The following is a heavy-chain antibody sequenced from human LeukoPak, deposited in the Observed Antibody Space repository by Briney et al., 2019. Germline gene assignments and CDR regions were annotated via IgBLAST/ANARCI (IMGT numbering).Heavy chain of an antibody. V-gene: IGHV4-61*02. D-gene: IGHD2-15*01. CDR1: GGSISSGTYY. CDR2: IYTSGST. Sequence: PSETLSLTCTVSGGSISSGTYYWSWIRQPAGKGLEWIGRIYTSGSTNYNPSLKSRVTISVDKSKNQFSLKLSSVTAADTAVYYCARTTRYCSGGSCYSPFDYWGQGTLVTVSS. J-gene: IGHJ4*02. CDR3: ARTTRYCSGGSCYSPFDY.